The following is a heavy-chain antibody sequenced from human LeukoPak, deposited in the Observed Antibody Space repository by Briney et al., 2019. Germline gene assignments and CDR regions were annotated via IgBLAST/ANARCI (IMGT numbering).Heavy chain of an antibody. Sequence: SGPTLLQPTPTLTLTYTFSGFSLRTSGVGVGWIRQPPAKALEWLALIYWDDDKRYSPSLKSRLTITKDTSKNQVVLTMTNMAPVDTATYYCAHSPLWFGELLNYGMDVSGKGTTVTVSS. CDR1: GFSLRTSGVG. CDR3: AHSPLWFGELLNYGMDV. J-gene: IGHJ6*04. D-gene: IGHD3-10*01. V-gene: IGHV2-5*02. CDR2: IYWDDDK.